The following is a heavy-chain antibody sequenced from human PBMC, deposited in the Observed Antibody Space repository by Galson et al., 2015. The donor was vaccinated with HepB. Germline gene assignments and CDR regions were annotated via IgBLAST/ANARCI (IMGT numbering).Heavy chain of an antibody. CDR2: ISYDGSNK. D-gene: IGHD6-19*01. Sequence: SLRLSCAASGFTFGSYGMHWVRQAPGKGLEWVAVISYDGSNKYYADSVKGRFTISRDNSKNTLYLQMNSLRAEDTAVYYCAKDPESSGWYPYYFDYWGQGTLVTVSS. V-gene: IGHV3-30*18. CDR3: AKDPESSGWYPYYFDY. J-gene: IGHJ4*02. CDR1: GFTFGSYG.